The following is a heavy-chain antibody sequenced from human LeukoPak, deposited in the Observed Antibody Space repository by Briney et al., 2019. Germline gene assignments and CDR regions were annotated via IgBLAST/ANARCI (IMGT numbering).Heavy chain of an antibody. V-gene: IGHV3-74*01. CDR3: ARGFRVITVAGFDY. CDR2: INSDGSST. J-gene: IGHJ4*02. CDR1: GFTFSSHG. Sequence: GGSLRLSYAASGFTFSSHGMHWVRQAPGKGLVWVSRINSDGSSTTYADSVKGRFTISRDNAKNTLYLQMDSLRAEDTAVYYCARGFRVITVAGFDYWGQGTLVTVSS. D-gene: IGHD6-19*01.